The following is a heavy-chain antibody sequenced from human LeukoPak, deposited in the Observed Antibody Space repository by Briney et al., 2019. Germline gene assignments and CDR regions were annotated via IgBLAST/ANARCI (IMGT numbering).Heavy chain of an antibody. D-gene: IGHD5-12*01. CDR3: ARLGAGYSGYDTPYYFDY. J-gene: IGHJ4*02. V-gene: IGHV4-61*02. CDR2: IYTSGST. CDR1: GGSISSSSYY. Sequence: PSETLSLTCTVSGGSISSSSYYWGWIRQPPGKGLEWIGRIYTSGSTNYNPSLKSRVTISVDTSKNQFSLKLSSVTAADTAVYYCARLGAGYSGYDTPYYFDYWGQGTLVTVSS.